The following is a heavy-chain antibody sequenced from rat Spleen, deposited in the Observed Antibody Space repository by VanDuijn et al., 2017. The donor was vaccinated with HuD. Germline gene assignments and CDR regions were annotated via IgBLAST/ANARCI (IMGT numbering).Heavy chain of an antibody. CDR3: ARLKNYYDGSYVMDA. V-gene: IGHV5-25*01. Sequence: EVQLVESGGGLVQPGRSLKLSCAASGFTFSNYDMAWVRQAPTKGLEWVASISPSGGSTYYRDSVKGRFTVSRDNAKSTLYLQMDSLRSEDTATYYGARLKNYYDGSYVMDAWGQGASVTVSS. CDR1: GFTFSNYD. CDR2: ISPSGGST. J-gene: IGHJ4*01. D-gene: IGHD1-12*03.